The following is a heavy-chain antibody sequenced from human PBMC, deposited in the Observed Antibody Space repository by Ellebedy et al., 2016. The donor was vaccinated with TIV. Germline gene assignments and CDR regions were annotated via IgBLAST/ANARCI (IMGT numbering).Heavy chain of an antibody. V-gene: IGHV3-23*01. CDR3: AKSLIAAPDALTPKFDY. Sequence: GGSLRLSXAASAFTFSSYAMSWVRQAPGKGLECVSGISGSGRSTYYADSVKGRFTISRDNSKNTLYLQMNSLKAEDTAIYYCAKSLIAAPDALTPKFDYWGQGPLVTVSS. J-gene: IGHJ4*02. CDR2: ISGSGRST. D-gene: IGHD6-13*01. CDR1: AFTFSSYA.